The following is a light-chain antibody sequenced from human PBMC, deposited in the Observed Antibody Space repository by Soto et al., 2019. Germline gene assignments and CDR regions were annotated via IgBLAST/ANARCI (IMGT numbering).Light chain of an antibody. CDR1: QSLRSGD. CDR2: GAS. Sequence: PGERATLSCRASQSLRSGDLACYQQIPGQAPGLLIYGASSRVTGIPDGFSGSGSGTDFNLTVSRLAPEDFAVYYCHQYGTSPRTFGQGTKVDIK. J-gene: IGKJ1*01. V-gene: IGKV3-20*01. CDR3: HQYGTSPRT.